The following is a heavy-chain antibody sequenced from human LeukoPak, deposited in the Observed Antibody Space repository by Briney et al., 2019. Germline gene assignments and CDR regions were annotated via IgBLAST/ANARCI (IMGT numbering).Heavy chain of an antibody. D-gene: IGHD6-13*01. CDR1: GFIFSNNI. J-gene: IGHJ3*02. CDR3: AGIAAAGDAFDI. Sequence: GGSLRLSCAASGFIFSNNIMNWVRQAPGKGLEWVSVISADGGDIYYADSVNGRFTISRDNAKNSLYLQMNSLRAEDTAVYYCAGIAAAGDAFDIWGQGTMVTVSS. V-gene: IGHV3-21*01. CDR2: ISADGGDI.